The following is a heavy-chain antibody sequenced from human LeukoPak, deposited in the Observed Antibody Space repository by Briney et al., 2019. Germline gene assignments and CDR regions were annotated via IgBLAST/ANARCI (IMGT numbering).Heavy chain of an antibody. Sequence: SETLSLTCTVSGGSISSGSYYWSWIRQPAGKGLEWIGRIYTSGSTNYNPSLKSRVTISVDTSKNQFSLKLSSVTAADTAVYYCARDKVSSSWTRGYYYYYMDVWGKGTTVTISS. D-gene: IGHD6-13*01. V-gene: IGHV4-61*02. J-gene: IGHJ6*03. CDR1: GGSISSGSYY. CDR3: ARDKVSSSWTRGYYYYYMDV. CDR2: IYTSGST.